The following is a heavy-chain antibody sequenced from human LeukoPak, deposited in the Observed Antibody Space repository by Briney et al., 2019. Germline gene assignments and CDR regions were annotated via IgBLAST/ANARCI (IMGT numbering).Heavy chain of an antibody. CDR3: AKDRITMVRESPFDY. Sequence: GGSLRLSCAASGFTFSSYGMSWVRQAPGKGLEWVSAISGSGGSTYYADSVKGRFTISRDNSKNTLYLQMNSLRAEDTAVYYCAKDRITMVRESPFDYWGQGTLVTVSS. CDR2: ISGSGGST. J-gene: IGHJ4*02. CDR1: GFTFSSYG. V-gene: IGHV3-23*01. D-gene: IGHD3-10*01.